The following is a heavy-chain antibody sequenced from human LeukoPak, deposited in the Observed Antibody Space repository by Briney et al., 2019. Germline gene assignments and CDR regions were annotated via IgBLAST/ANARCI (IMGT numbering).Heavy chain of an antibody. V-gene: IGHV3-74*01. J-gene: IGHJ1*01. D-gene: IGHD3-3*01. CDR3: ARAPSEIGGYYPEYFRH. CDR2: IKSDGGT. CDR1: GFTFSTYW. Sequence: GGSLRLSCAASGFTFSTYWMHWVRHAPGKGLVWVSRIKSDGGTKYTDSVKGRVTISRDNAKNTLSLQMNSLRPEDTGVYYCARAPSEIGGYYPEYFRHWGQGTLVTVSS.